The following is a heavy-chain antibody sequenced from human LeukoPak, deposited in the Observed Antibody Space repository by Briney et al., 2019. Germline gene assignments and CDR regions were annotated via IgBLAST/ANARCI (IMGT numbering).Heavy chain of an antibody. CDR2: ICSGGST. V-gene: IGHV3-53*01. CDR3: ASRSGGDYPYFDY. CDR1: DFTVSRNY. Sequence: PGGSRRLSCAASDFTVSRNYMSWVRQAPGKGLEWVSVICSGGSTKYADSVKGRFTISRDNSKNTLYLQMNSLRVEGTALYYCASRSGGDYPYFDYWGQGTLVTVSS. D-gene: IGHD4-17*01. J-gene: IGHJ4*02.